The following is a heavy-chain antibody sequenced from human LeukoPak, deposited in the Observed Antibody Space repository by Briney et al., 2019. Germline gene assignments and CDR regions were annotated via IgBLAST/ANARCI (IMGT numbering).Heavy chain of an antibody. CDR3: ARDRDSSGYWSVYAY. V-gene: IGHV3-21*01. Sequence: PGGSLRLSYAASGFTFSNYIMNWVRQAPGKGLEWVSSISSSSSYIYFADSVKGRFTISRGNAKNSLYLQMNSLRAEDTAVYYCARDRDSSGYWSVYAYWGQGTLVTVSS. D-gene: IGHD3-22*01. CDR1: GFTFSNYI. CDR2: ISSSSSYI. J-gene: IGHJ4*02.